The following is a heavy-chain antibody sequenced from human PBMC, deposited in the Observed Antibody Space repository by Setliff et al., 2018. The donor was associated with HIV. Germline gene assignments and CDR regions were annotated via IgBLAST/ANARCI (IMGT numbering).Heavy chain of an antibody. CDR1: GDSISSGTYY. V-gene: IGHV4-61*02. CDR3: AREHYTFHGSGVPRGARFDP. CDR2: IYISGST. D-gene: IGHD3-10*01. Sequence: KPSETLSLTCTVSGDSISSGTYYWSWIRQPAGKGLEWIGRIYISGSTSYNPSLKSRVTISVDTSKNQSSLKLSSVTAADTAVYYCAREHYTFHGSGVPRGARFDPWGQGTLVTVSS. J-gene: IGHJ5*02.